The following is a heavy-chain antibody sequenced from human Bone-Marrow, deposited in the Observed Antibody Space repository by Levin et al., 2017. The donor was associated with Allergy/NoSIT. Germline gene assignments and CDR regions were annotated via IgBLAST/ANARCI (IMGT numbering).Heavy chain of an antibody. V-gene: IGHV4-59*01. D-gene: IGHD5/OR15-5a*01. CDR3: ARSTWFDY. CDR2: ISYSGYT. J-gene: IGHJ4*02. Sequence: AGGSLRLSCTVSGGPISSYYWSWIRQPPGQGLEWVGYISYSGYTKYNPSLKSRVTISLDTSKNQFSLNLSSGTAADTALYDGARSTWFDYWGQGTLVTVSS. CDR1: GGPISSYY.